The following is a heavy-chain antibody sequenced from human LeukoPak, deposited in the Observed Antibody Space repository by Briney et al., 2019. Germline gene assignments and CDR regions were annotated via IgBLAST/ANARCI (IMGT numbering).Heavy chain of an antibody. CDR3: AKLKQWQPQRYFFEY. CDR2: FSGTSTN. V-gene: IGHV3-23*01. CDR1: GFTFSPLG. D-gene: IGHD6-19*01. J-gene: IGHJ4*02. Sequence: PGGSLRLSCAASGFTFSPLGMNWVRQAPGRGLEWVSTFSGTSTNSYADAVKGRVTISRDNSKNTLYLQMNSLRAEDTAVYYCAKLKQWQPQRYFFEYWGQGALVTVAS.